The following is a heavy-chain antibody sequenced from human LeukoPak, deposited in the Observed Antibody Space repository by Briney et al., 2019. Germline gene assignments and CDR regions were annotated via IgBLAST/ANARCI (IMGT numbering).Heavy chain of an antibody. CDR3: ARDLAGIAARLDY. CDR2: ISYDGSNK. CDR1: GFTFSSYA. J-gene: IGHJ4*02. D-gene: IGHD6-6*01. V-gene: IGHV3-30-3*01. Sequence: GGSLRLSCAASGFTFSSYAMHWVRQAPGKGLEWVAVISYDGSNKYYADSVKGRFTISRDNSKNTLYLQMNSLRAEDTAVYYCARDLAGIAARLDYWGQGTLVTVSS.